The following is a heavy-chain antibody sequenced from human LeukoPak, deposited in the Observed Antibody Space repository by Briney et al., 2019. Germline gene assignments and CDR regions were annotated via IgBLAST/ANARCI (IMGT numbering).Heavy chain of an antibody. D-gene: IGHD2-15*01. CDR1: GGTFSSYA. V-gene: IGHV1-69*01. CDR3: ARYCSGGSCPYYYYGMDV. J-gene: IGHJ6*04. CDR2: IIPIFGTA. Sequence: AAVTVSCKASGGTFSSYAISWVRQAPGGGREWMGGIIPIFGTANYAQKFQGRVTITADASTSTAYMELSSLRSEDTAVYYCARYCSGGSCPYYYYGMDVWGKGTTVTVSS.